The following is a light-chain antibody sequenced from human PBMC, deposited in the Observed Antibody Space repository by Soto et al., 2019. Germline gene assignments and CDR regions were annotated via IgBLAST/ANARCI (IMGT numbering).Light chain of an antibody. CDR2: DAS. CDR3: KQYNTYQWT. Sequence: DTQMPPSPSTMSAAVGEIVQITFRASQSISSWLAWYQQKPGKAHKILIYDASSLESGVQSRFSGSGSGTEFTLTISSMQPDDFATYYCKQYNTYQWTGGQGP. J-gene: IGKJ1*01. CDR1: QSISSW. V-gene: IGKV1-5*01.